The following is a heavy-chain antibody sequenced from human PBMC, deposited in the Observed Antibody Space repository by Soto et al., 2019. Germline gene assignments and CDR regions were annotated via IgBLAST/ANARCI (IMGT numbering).Heavy chain of an antibody. J-gene: IGHJ6*02. Sequence: QVTLKESGPALVKPTETLTLTCTVSGFSLTNGKMGVSWIRQPPGKALEWLAHIFSDNERSYSTSLQCRLTISKDSSGSQVVLSMTNVDPVDTATYYCARMNVDSYQFYYALDVWGQGTTVTVSS. D-gene: IGHD4-17*01. CDR2: IFSDNER. CDR3: ARMNVDSYQFYYALDV. CDR1: GFSLTNGKMG. V-gene: IGHV2-26*01.